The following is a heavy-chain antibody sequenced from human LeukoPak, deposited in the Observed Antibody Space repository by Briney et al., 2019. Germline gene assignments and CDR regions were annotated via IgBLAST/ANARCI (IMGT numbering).Heavy chain of an antibody. CDR1: GFTFSSYA. CDR3: ARALYDFWSGYYQGGLGY. V-gene: IGHV3-30-3*01. D-gene: IGHD3-3*01. Sequence: GGSLRLSCAASGFTFSSYAMHWVRQAPGKGLEWVAVISYDGSNKYYADSVKGRFTISRDNSKNTLYLQMNSLRAEDTAVDYCARALYDFWSGYYQGGLGYWGQGTLVTVSS. CDR2: ISYDGSNK. J-gene: IGHJ4*02.